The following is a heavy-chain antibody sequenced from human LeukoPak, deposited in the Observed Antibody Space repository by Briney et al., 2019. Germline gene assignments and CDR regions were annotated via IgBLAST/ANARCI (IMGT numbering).Heavy chain of an antibody. Sequence: SETLSLTXTVSGGSIXXXXXXXXRQPPGXXXXXIXYXXYSGSTXYXPSLKXRXTIXVDTSKNQFSLKLSSVTAADTAVYYCAREGGFYRPLDYSGQGTLVTVSS. CDR2: XXYSGST. CDR1: GGSIXXXX. D-gene: IGHD3-3*01. CDR3: AREGGFYRPLDY. J-gene: IGHJ4*02. V-gene: IGHV4-59*12.